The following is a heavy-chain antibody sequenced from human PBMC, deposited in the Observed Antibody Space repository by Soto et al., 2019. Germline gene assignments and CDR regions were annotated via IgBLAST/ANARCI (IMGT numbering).Heavy chain of an antibody. CDR1: GGTFSSYA. CDR2: IIPIFGTA. D-gene: IGHD3-9*01. V-gene: IGHV1-69*13. J-gene: IGHJ3*02. CDR3: ARGLYDILTGYMDAFDI. Sequence: SVKVSCKASGGTFSSYAISWVRQAPGQGLEWMGGIIPIFGTANYAQKFQGRVTITADESTSTAYMELSSLRSEDTAVYYCARGLYDILTGYMDAFDIWGQGTMVAVSS.